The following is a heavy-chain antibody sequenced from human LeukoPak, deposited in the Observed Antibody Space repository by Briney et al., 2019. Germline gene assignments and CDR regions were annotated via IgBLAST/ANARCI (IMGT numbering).Heavy chain of an antibody. Sequence: GGSLRLSCAASGFTVSSNYMSWVRQAPGKGLEWVSVIYSGGSTYYADSVKGRFTISRDNSKNTLYLQMGSLRAEDMAVYYCARSPPPTIVVVPAPMDVWGQGTTVTVSS. CDR3: ARSPPPTIVVVPAPMDV. V-gene: IGHV3-66*01. CDR1: GFTVSSNY. J-gene: IGHJ6*02. D-gene: IGHD2-2*01. CDR2: IYSGGST.